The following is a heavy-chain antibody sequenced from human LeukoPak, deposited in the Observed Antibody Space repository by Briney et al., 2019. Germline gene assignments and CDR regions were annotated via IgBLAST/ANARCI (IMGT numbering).Heavy chain of an antibody. CDR1: GGSISSGGYS. CDR3: ASGAGYYDSRVNYLYYFDC. Sequence: SETLSLTCAVSGGSISSGGYSWSWIRQPPGKGLEWIGYVDHSGSTFYNPSLKSRVTISVDRSKNQFSLKLSSVTAAHTAVYYCASGAGYYDSRVNYLYYFDCWGQGTLVTVSS. V-gene: IGHV4-30-2*01. CDR2: VDHSGST. J-gene: IGHJ4*02. D-gene: IGHD3-22*01.